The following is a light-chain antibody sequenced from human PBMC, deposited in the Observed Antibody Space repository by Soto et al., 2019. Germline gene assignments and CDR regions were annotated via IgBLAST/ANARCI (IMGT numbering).Light chain of an antibody. Sequence: DIQMTQTPSSLSASVGDRVNITCLASHDITNYLNWYQQKPGRAPRLLLYDASSLETGVPSRFSGSGSGTDFTLTISSLQPGDVATYYCQHYGHLPITFGQGTRLEI. V-gene: IGKV1-33*01. CDR2: DAS. CDR1: HDITNY. J-gene: IGKJ5*01. CDR3: QHYGHLPIT.